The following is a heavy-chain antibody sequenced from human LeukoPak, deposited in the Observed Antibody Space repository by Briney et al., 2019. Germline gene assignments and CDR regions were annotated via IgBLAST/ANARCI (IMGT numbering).Heavy chain of an antibody. V-gene: IGHV3-9*01. D-gene: IGHD3-22*01. CDR1: GFTFDDYA. J-gene: IGHJ4*02. Sequence: GRSLRLSCAASGFTFDDYAMHWVRHAPGKGLEWVSGISWNSGSIGYADSVKGRFTISRDNAKNSLYLQMNSLRAEDTALYYCAKTQTPYYYDSSGYYYWGQGTLVTVSS. CDR2: ISWNSGSI. CDR3: AKTQTPYYYDSSGYYY.